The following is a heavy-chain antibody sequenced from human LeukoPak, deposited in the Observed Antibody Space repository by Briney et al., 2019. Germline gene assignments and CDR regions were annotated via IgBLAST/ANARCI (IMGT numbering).Heavy chain of an antibody. Sequence: GGSLRLSCTASGFVFSRDNMNWVRQAPGKGLEWVSHISENIYHADSVKGRFTISRDNAKNSLYLQMSNLRAEDTAIYYCVGEIGRPKTFYFNSWGRGTLVIVSS. J-gene: IGHJ4*02. V-gene: IGHV3-69-1*01. CDR1: GFVFSRDN. CDR2: ISENI. CDR3: VGEIGRPKTFYFNS.